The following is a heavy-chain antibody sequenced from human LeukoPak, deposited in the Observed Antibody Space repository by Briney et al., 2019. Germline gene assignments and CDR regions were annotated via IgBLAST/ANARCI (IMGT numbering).Heavy chain of an antibody. V-gene: IGHV3-23*01. D-gene: IGHD3-10*01. CDR3: AKDPLSYYGVFDY. J-gene: IGHJ4*02. Sequence: HPGGSLRLSCAASGFTFSSYAMSWVRQAPGKGLEWVSAISGSGGSTYYADSVKGRFTISRDNSKNTLHLQMNSLRAEDKAVYYFAKDPLSYYGVFDYWGQGTLVTVSS. CDR1: GFTFSSYA. CDR2: ISGSGGST.